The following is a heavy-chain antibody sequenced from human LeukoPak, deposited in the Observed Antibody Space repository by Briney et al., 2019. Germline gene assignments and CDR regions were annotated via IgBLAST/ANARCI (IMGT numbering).Heavy chain of an antibody. CDR1: GGSISGGGYY. V-gene: IGHV4-31*03. CDR2: IYYSGTN. CDR3: ARAYPYYGDDYFDY. D-gene: IGHD4-17*01. J-gene: IGHJ4*01. Sequence: SQTLSLTCTVSGGSISGGGYYWSWIRHHPGKGLEWIGYIYYSGTNYYNPSLKSRVTISVDTSKNQFSLKLSSVTAADTAVYYCARAYPYYGDDYFDYWGHGTLGTVSS.